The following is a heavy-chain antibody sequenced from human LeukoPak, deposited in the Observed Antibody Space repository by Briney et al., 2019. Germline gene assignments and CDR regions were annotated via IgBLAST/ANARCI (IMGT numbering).Heavy chain of an antibody. D-gene: IGHD6-6*01. J-gene: IGHJ6*03. V-gene: IGHV4-4*07. CDR2: IYTSGST. CDR3: ARSAARNQYYYYYMDV. Sequence: SETLSLTCTVSGGSISSYYWSWIRQPAGKGLEWIGRIYTSGSTNCNPSLKSRVTMSVDTSKNQFSLKLSSVTAADTAVYYCARSAARNQYYYYYMDVWGKGTTVTVSS. CDR1: GGSISSYY.